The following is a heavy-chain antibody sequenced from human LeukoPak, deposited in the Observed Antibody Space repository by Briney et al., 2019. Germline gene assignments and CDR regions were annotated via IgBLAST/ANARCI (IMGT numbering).Heavy chain of an antibody. CDR2: ISSSSSYI. J-gene: IGHJ4*02. Sequence: GGSLGLSCAASGFTFRNYVIHWVRQAPGKGLEWVSSISSSSSYIYYADSVKGRFTISRDNAKNSLYLQMNSLRAEDTAVYYCAIFEAAAGTAYDYWAREPWSPSPQ. CDR3: AIFEAAAGTAYDY. D-gene: IGHD6-13*01. V-gene: IGHV3-21*01. CDR1: GFTFRNYV.